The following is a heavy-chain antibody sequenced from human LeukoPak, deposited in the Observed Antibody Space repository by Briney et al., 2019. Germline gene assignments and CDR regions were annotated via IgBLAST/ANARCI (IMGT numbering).Heavy chain of an antibody. CDR1: GYTFTGYN. CDR2: INPNSGGA. D-gene: IGHD3-10*01. J-gene: IGHJ4*02. CDR3: ARQRFGELFGGLIDY. V-gene: IGHV1-2*02. Sequence: ASVNVSCKASGYTFTGYNMHWVRQTPGQGLEWMGWINPNSGGASYAQNFQGRVTMTTDTSISTAYMELSRLRSDDTAVYYCARQRFGELFGGLIDYWGQGTLVTVSS.